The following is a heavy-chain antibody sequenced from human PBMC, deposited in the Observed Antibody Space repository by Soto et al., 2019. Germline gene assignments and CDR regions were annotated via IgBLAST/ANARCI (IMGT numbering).Heavy chain of an antibody. D-gene: IGHD3-22*01. J-gene: IGHJ6*02. CDR2: ITTTSSTM. Sequence: GGSLRLSCTPSGFIFSDYSRNWVRQAPGKGLEWISYITTTSSTMYYADSVKGRFTISRDNAKNSPYLQMNSLRDEDTAVYYCARDSSGRQYYGMDVWGQGTTVTVSS. CDR3: ARDSSGRQYYGMDV. V-gene: IGHV3-48*02. CDR1: GFIFSDYS.